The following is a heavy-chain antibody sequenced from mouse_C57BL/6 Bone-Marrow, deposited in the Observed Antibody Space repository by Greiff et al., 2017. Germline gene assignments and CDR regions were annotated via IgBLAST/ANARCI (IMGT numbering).Heavy chain of an antibody. Sequence: QVQLQQPGPELVKPGASVKLSCKSSGYTFTSYWMQWVKQRPGQGLEWIGEIDPSGGYTNYNQKFKGKATLTVDTSSSTAYMQLSSLTSEGAAVYDCARSWYSHAGCAYWGQGTLVTVSA. CDR3: ARSWYSHAGCAY. D-gene: IGHD2-12*01. V-gene: IGHV1-50*01. CDR2: IDPSGGYT. J-gene: IGHJ3*01. CDR1: GYTFTSYW.